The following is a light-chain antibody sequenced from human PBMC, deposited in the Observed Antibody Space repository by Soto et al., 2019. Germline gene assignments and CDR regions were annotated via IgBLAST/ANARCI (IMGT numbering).Light chain of an antibody. CDR2: EVS. J-gene: IGLJ1*01. V-gene: IGLV2-14*01. Sequence: QSALTQPASVSGSPGQSITISCTGTSSDVGDYKYVSWYQKHPGKAPQALIYEVSNRPSGVSNRFSGSKSGNTASLTISGLQAEDEADYYCSSYTTGNTLVFGPGTKLTVL. CDR1: SSDVGDYKY. CDR3: SSYTTGNTLV.